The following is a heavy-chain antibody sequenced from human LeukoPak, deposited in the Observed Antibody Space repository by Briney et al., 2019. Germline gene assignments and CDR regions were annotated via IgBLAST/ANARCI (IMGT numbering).Heavy chain of an antibody. CDR3: ALPLRDGDFYFDY. D-gene: IGHD4-17*01. V-gene: IGHV3-74*01. Sequence: GGSLRFSCAAPGFTLSNYGMHWFGQAPGKGLFWVSRINRDGRSTNYADSVKGRFTISRDNAKNTVFLQMNSLRAEDTAVYYCALPLRDGDFYFDYWGQGALVTVSS. J-gene: IGHJ4*02. CDR2: INRDGRST. CDR1: GFTLSNYG.